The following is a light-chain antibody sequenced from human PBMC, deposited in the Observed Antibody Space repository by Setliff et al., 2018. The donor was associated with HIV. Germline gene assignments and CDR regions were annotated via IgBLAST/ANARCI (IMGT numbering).Light chain of an antibody. CDR2: EVN. V-gene: IGLV2-8*01. Sequence: QSALTQPPSASGSPGQSVTISCTGTSSDVGGYNYVSWYQHHPGRPPKLLIYEVNQRPSGVPDRFSGSKSGNTASLTVSGLQAEDEADYYCSSYTSSSTYVFGTGTKVTVL. J-gene: IGLJ1*01. CDR1: SSDVGGYNY. CDR3: SSYTSSSTYV.